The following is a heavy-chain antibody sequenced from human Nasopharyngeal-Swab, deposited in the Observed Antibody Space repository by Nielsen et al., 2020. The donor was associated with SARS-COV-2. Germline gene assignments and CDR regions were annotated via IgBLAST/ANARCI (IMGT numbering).Heavy chain of an antibody. V-gene: IGHV1-2*06. CDR3: SRVPLVGGFSYGYDN. D-gene: IGHD5-18*01. CDR1: GYTFTSYD. Sequence: ASVKVSCKASGYTFTSYDINWVRQAPGQGLEWMGRINPNSGGTNYAQKFRGRVTMTRDTSLNTAYMELGGLRYDDTAIYFCSRVPLVGGFSYGYDNWGQGTLVTVSS. CDR2: INPNSGGT. J-gene: IGHJ4*02.